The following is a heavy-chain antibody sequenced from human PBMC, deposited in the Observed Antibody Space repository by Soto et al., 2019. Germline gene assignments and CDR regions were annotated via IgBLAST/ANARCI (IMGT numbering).Heavy chain of an antibody. D-gene: IGHD3-22*01. V-gene: IGHV1-69*02. Sequence: QVQLVQSGAEVKKPGSSVKVSCKASGGTFSSYTISWVRQAPGQGLEWMGRIIPILGIANYAQKFQGRVTITADKYTSTAYMELSSLRSEDTAVYYCAGLTDYYDAGVRRNYGMDVWGQGTTVTVSS. CDR3: AGLTDYYDAGVRRNYGMDV. J-gene: IGHJ6*02. CDR2: IIPILGIA. CDR1: GGTFSSYT.